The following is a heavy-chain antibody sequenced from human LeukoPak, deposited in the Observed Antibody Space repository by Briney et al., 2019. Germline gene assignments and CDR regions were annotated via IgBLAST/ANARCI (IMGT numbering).Heavy chain of an antibody. D-gene: IGHD3-16*01. Sequence: ASVKVSFKPSGYTFTDYHIHWVRQAPGEGLEWMGWINPISGGTNFAQKFQGRVTMTSDTSISTAYMELSGLRSDDTAVYYCARRGGPYFDYWGQGTLVTVSS. CDR1: GYTFTDYH. CDR3: ARRGGPYFDY. CDR2: INPISGGT. V-gene: IGHV1-2*02. J-gene: IGHJ4*02.